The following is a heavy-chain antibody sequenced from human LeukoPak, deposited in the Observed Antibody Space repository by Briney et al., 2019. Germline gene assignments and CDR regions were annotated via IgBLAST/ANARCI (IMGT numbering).Heavy chain of an antibody. CDR1: GFTFSSYW. V-gene: IGHV3-7*01. CDR2: IKQDGSEK. J-gene: IGHJ4*02. Sequence: GGSLRLSCAASGFTFSSYWMSWVRQAPEKGLEWVANIKQDGSEKYYVDSVKGRFTISRDNAKNSLYLQMNSLRAEDTAVYYCARASPFRLLWFGELLPPLDYWGQGTLVTVSS. CDR3: ARASPFRLLWFGELLPPLDY. D-gene: IGHD3-10*01.